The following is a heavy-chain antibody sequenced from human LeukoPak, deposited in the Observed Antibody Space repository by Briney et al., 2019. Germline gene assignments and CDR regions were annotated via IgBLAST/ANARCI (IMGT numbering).Heavy chain of an antibody. Sequence: ASVKVSCKASGYTFTSYDINWVRQATGQGLEWMGWMNPNSGNTGYAQKFQGRVTITRNTSISTAYMELSSLRSEDTAVYYCARAVSSWNYYYHYYMDVWGKGTTVTVSS. CDR1: GYTFTSYD. CDR3: ARAVSSWNYYYHYYMDV. CDR2: MNPNSGNT. J-gene: IGHJ6*03. V-gene: IGHV1-8*03. D-gene: IGHD6-13*01.